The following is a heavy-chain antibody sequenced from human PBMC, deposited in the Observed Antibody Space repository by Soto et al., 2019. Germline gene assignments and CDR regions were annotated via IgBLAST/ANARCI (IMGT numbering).Heavy chain of an antibody. J-gene: IGHJ6*03. CDR3: AKGGLGVPPGGYYYYYMDV. Sequence: GGSLRLSCAASGFTFSSYAMSWVRQAPGKGLEWVSAISGSGGSTYYADSVKGRFTISRDNSKNTLYLQMNSLRAEDTAVYYCAKGGLGVPPGGYYYYYMDVWGKGTTVTVSS. D-gene: IGHD3-10*01. CDR2: ISGSGGST. CDR1: GFTFSSYA. V-gene: IGHV3-23*01.